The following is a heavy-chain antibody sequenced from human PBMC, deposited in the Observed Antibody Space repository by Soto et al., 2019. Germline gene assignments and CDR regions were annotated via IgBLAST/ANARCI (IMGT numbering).Heavy chain of an antibody. CDR1: GFTFSSYA. J-gene: IGHJ4*02. Sequence: GGSLRLSCAASGFTFSSYAMHWVRQAPGKGLELVAVISYDGSNKYYADSVKGRFTISRDNSKNTLYLQMNSLRAEDTAVYYCARDPGRYCTNGVCYHDYWGQGTLVTVSS. D-gene: IGHD2-8*01. V-gene: IGHV3-30-3*01. CDR3: ARDPGRYCTNGVCYHDY. CDR2: ISYDGSNK.